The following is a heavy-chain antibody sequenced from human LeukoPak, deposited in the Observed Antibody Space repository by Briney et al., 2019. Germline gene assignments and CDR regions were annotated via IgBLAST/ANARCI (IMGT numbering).Heavy chain of an antibody. Sequence: GGSLRLSCAASGFTVSSDYMSWVRQAPGKGLEWVSVIYSGGSTYYAAPVKGRFTISRDDSKNTLYLQMNSLKTEDTAVYYCEVVATTSDYWGQGTLVTVSS. CDR1: GFTVSSDY. D-gene: IGHD5-12*01. J-gene: IGHJ4*02. CDR3: EVVATTSDY. V-gene: IGHV3-53*01. CDR2: IYSGGST.